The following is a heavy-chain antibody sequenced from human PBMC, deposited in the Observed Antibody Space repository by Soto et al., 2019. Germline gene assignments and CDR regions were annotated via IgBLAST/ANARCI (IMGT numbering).Heavy chain of an antibody. CDR1: RFTFSSYS. Sequence: EVQLVESGGGLVQPGGSLRLSCAASRFTFSSYSMNWVRQAPGKGLEWVSYISSSSSTIYYADSVKGRFTISRDNAKNSLYLQMNSLRAEDTAVYYCARDPIRYLIRAFDIWGQGTMVTVSS. D-gene: IGHD3-9*01. V-gene: IGHV3-48*01. J-gene: IGHJ3*02. CDR3: ARDPIRYLIRAFDI. CDR2: ISSSSSTI.